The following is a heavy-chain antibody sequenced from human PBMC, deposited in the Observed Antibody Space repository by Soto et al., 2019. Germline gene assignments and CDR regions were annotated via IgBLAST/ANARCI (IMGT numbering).Heavy chain of an antibody. Sequence: QVQLVQSGAEVKKPGSSVKVSCKASGGTFSSYAISWVRQAPGQGLEWMGGIIPIFGTANYAQKFQGRVTIAADDSTSPAYMELSSLRSEDTAVYYCARDPRITMVRGVMRYYYYGMDVWGQGTTVTVSS. V-gene: IGHV1-69*13. J-gene: IGHJ6*02. D-gene: IGHD3-10*01. CDR3: ARDPRITMVRGVMRYYYYGMDV. CDR2: IIPIFGTA. CDR1: GGTFSSYA.